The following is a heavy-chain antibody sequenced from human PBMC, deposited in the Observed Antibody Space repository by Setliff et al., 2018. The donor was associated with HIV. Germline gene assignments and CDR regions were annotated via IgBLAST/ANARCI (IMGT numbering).Heavy chain of an antibody. J-gene: IGHJ4*02. V-gene: IGHV4-39*07. CDR1: GGSISSSSYY. D-gene: IGHD3-22*01. Sequence: SETLSLTCTVSGGSISSSSYYWGWIRQPPGKGLEWIGSIYYSGSTYYNPSLKSRVTISVDTSKNQFSLKLSSVTAADTAVHYCLRGSYYDSSGYLSPYLDYWGQGTLVTVSS. CDR3: LRGSYYDSSGYLSPYLDY. CDR2: IYYSGST.